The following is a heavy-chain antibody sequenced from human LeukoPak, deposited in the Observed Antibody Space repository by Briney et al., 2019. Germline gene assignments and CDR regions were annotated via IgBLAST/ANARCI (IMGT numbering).Heavy chain of an antibody. CDR1: GFTFTNYG. V-gene: IGHV3-23*01. J-gene: IGHJ4*02. CDR2: FTGSSGTT. CDR3: AKDVDYGDYVVS. D-gene: IGHD4-17*01. Sequence: GGSLRLSCEASGFTFTNYGITWVRQAPGKGLEWVSGFTGSSGTTHYADSVKGRFTISRDNSKNTVYLQMNSLRAEDTAIYYCAKDVDYGDYVVSWGQGTLVTVSS.